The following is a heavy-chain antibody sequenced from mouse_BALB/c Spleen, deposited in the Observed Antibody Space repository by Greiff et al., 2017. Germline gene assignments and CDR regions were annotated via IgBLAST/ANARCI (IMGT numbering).Heavy chain of an antibody. CDR3: ARDNNVYAMDY. CDR1: GFTFSDYY. CDR2: ISDGGSYT. V-gene: IGHV5-4*02. D-gene: IGHD6-1*01. Sequence: EVMLVESGGGLVKPGGSLKLSCAASGFTFSDYYMYWVRQTPEKRLEWVATISDGGSYTYYPDSVKGRFTISRDNAKNNLYLQMSSLKSEDTAMYYCARDNNVYAMDYWGQGTSVTVSS. J-gene: IGHJ4*01.